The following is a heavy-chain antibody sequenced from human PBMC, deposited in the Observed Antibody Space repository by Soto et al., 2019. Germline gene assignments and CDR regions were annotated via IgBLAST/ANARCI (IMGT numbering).Heavy chain of an antibody. V-gene: IGHV1-3*01. CDR2: INAGNGNT. D-gene: IGHD3-10*01. J-gene: IGHJ6*03. CDR3: ARGAGGFGVIDPAIYYYYYMDV. Sequence: ASVKVSCKASGYTFTSYAMHWGRQAPGQRLEWMGWINAGNGNTKYSQKFQGRVTITRDTSASTAYMELSSLRSEDTAVYYCARGAGGFGVIDPAIYYYYYMDVWGKGTTVTVSS. CDR1: GYTFTSYA.